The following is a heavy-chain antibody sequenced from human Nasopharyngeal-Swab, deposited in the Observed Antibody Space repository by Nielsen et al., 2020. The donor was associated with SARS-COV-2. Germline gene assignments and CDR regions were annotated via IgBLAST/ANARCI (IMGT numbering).Heavy chain of an antibody. Sequence: GGSLRLSCTASGFTFGDYAMSWVRQAPGKGLEWVGFIRSKAYGGTTEYAASVKGRFTISSDDSKSIAYLQMNSLKTEDTAVYYCTRMVQQLRENWFDPWGQGTLVTVSS. V-gene: IGHV3-49*04. CDR1: GFTFGDYA. D-gene: IGHD6-13*01. J-gene: IGHJ5*02. CDR3: TRMVQQLRENWFDP. CDR2: IRSKAYGGTT.